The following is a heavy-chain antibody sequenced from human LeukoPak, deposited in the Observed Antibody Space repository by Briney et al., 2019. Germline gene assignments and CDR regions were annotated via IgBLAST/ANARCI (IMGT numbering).Heavy chain of an antibody. CDR1: GFTFSSYG. J-gene: IGHJ6*02. CDR2: ISYDGSNK. Sequence: GGSLRLSCAASGFTFSSYGMHWVRQAPGKGLEWVAVISYDGSNKYYADSVKGRFTISRDNSENTLYLQMNSLRAEDTAVYYCAKDPGSGSYYSNYYYYYDGMDVWGQGTTVTVSS. V-gene: IGHV3-30*18. CDR3: AKDPGSGSYYSNYYYYYDGMDV. D-gene: IGHD3-10*01.